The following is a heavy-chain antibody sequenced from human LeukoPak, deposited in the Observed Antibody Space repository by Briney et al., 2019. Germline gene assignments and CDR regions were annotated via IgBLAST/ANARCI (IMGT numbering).Heavy chain of an antibody. J-gene: IGHJ4*02. D-gene: IGHD4-17*01. CDR1: GGTFSSYA. V-gene: IGHV1-69*01. CDR3: ARDLSLATVTTGLGY. CDR2: IIPIFGTA. Sequence: GSSVKVSCKASGGTFSSYAISWVRQAPGQGLGWMGGIIPIFGTANYAQKFQGRVTITADESTSTAYMELSSLRSEDTAVYYCARDLSLATVTTGLGYWGQGTLVTVSS.